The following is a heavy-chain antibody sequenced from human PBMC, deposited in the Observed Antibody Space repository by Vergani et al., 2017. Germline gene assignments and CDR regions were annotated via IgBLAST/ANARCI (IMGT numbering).Heavy chain of an antibody. J-gene: IGHJ4*02. Sequence: QVQLVESGGGVVQRGGSLRLSCATSGFTLSNYDMQWIRQGPVKGLEFVAFIQFDGSNQYYADSVKGRFTLARDFSKNTLYLQMNSLRTDDTATYYCAKHFRGWGIDYWGQGTQVIVS. D-gene: IGHD3-16*01. CDR3: AKHFRGWGIDY. V-gene: IGHV3-30*02. CDR1: GFTLSNYD. CDR2: IQFDGSNQ.